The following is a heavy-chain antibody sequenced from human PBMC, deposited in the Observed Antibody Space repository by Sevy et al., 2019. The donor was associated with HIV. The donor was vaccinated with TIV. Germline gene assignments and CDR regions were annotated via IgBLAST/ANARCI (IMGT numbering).Heavy chain of an antibody. CDR2: ISDDGNNK. Sequence: RGSLRLSCTASGFTFSTYAMYWVRQAPGKGLEWVAVISDDGNNKDYADSVKGRFPVSRDNSKNKLYLQMYSLRAEDTVVYYCARHYYDTTGYYYPLDYWGQGTLVTVSS. J-gene: IGHJ4*02. CDR3: ARHYYDTTGYYYPLDY. CDR1: GFTFSTYA. V-gene: IGHV3-30*04. D-gene: IGHD3-22*01.